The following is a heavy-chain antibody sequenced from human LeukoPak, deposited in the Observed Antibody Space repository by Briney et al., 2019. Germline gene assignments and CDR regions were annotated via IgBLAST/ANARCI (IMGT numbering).Heavy chain of an antibody. Sequence: KPGGSLRLSCAASGFTFSSYSMNWVRQAPGKGLEWVSSISSSSSYIYYADSVKGRFTISRDNAKNSLYLQMNSLRAEDTAVYYCARADYEENYYYGMDVWGQGTTVTVSS. CDR1: GFTFSSYS. CDR3: ARADYEENYYYGMDV. J-gene: IGHJ6*02. CDR2: ISSSSSYI. D-gene: IGHD3-22*01. V-gene: IGHV3-21*01.